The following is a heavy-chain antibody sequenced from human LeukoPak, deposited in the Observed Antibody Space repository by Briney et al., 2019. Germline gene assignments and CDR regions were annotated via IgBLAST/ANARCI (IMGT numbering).Heavy chain of an antibody. Sequence: GESLKISCKGSGYSFPSYWIAWVRHMPGKGLEWMGIIYPGDSDTRYSPSFQGQVTISVDRFTNTAYLQWSSLKASDTALYYCARPGRSGYDLDFIYWGQGTLVTVSS. J-gene: IGHJ4*02. CDR2: IYPGDSDT. D-gene: IGHD5-12*01. V-gene: IGHV5-51*01. CDR3: ARPGRSGYDLDFIY. CDR1: GYSFPSYW.